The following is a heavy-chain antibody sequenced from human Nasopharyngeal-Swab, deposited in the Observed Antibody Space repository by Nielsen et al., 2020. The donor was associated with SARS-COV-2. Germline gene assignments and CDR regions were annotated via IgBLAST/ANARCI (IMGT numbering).Heavy chain of an antibody. CDR3: AAPTGITMIVVVTFDAFDI. CDR2: ISSSSSYI. Sequence: GESLKISCAASGFTFSSYSMNWVRQAPGKGLEWVSSISSSSSYIYYADSVKGRFTISRDNAKNSLYLQMNSLRAEDTAVYYCAAPTGITMIVVVTFDAFDIWGQGTMVTVSS. J-gene: IGHJ3*02. V-gene: IGHV3-21*01. CDR1: GFTFSSYS. D-gene: IGHD3-22*01.